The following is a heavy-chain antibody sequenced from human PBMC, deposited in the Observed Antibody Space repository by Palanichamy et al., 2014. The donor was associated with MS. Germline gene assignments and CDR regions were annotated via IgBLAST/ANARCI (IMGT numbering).Heavy chain of an antibody. CDR1: GHNFATYW. D-gene: IGHD2-15*01. Sequence: VQLAQSGAEIKKPGESLKISCKTAGHNFATYWVAWVRQMPGKGLEWIGVIYPGDFDTEYSPSFQGQVTISADRSINTVYLQWDSLKASDTATYYCATYYSARWYFDYWGQGTQVTVSS. CDR2: IYPGDFDT. J-gene: IGHJ4*02. V-gene: IGHV5-51*01. CDR3: ATYYSARWYFDY.